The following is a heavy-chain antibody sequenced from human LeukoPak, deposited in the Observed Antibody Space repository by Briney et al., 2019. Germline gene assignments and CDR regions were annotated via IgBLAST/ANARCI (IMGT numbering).Heavy chain of an antibody. CDR1: GYTFTGYY. CDR2: INPNSGGT. D-gene: IGHD3-3*01. J-gene: IGHJ6*03. V-gene: IGHV1-2*02. Sequence: GASVKVSCKASGYTFTGYYMHWVRQAPGQGLEWMGGINPNSGGTNYAQKFQGRVTMTRDTSISTAYMELSRLRSDDTAVYYCARVLRFRYYYYMDVWGKGTTVTVSS. CDR3: ARVLRFRYYYYMDV.